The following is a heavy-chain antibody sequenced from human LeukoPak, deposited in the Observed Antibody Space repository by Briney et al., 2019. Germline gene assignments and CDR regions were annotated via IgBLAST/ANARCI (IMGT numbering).Heavy chain of an antibody. CDR2: ISGSGGST. D-gene: IGHD3-10*01. CDR3: AKDRGGLWFGEALDY. CDR1: GFTFSSYA. Sequence: GGSLRLSCAASGFTFSSYAMSWVRQAPGKGLEWVSAISGSGGSTYYADSVKGRFTISRDNSKNTLHLQMNSLRAEDTAVYYCAKDRGGLWFGEALDYWGQGTLVTVSS. V-gene: IGHV3-23*01. J-gene: IGHJ4*02.